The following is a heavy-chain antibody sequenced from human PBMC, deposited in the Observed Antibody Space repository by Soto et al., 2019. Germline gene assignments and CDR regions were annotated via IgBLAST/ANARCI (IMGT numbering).Heavy chain of an antibody. D-gene: IGHD6-13*01. CDR1: GFTFSSYG. J-gene: IGHJ6*02. Sequence: QVQLVESGGGVVQPGRSLRLSCAASGFTFSSYGMHWVRQAPGKGLEWVAVISYDGSNKYYADSVKGRFTISRDNSKNTLYLQMNSLRAEDTAVYYCAKVIAVAGTFRLRYYYDGMDVWGQGTTVTVSS. CDR2: ISYDGSNK. CDR3: AKVIAVAGTFRLRYYYDGMDV. V-gene: IGHV3-30*18.